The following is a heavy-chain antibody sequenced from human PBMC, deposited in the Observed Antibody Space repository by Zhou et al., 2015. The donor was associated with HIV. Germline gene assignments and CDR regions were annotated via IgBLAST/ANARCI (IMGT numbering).Heavy chain of an antibody. D-gene: IGHD2-8*02. CDR1: GYTFTSYY. Sequence: QVQLVQSGAEVKKPGASVKVSCKASGYTFTSYYMHWVRQAPGQGLEWMGGIIPIFGTANYAQKFQGRVTITADESTSTAYMELSSLRSEDTAVYYCAIWRGMEPYWGQGTLVTVSS. CDR3: AIWRGMEPY. J-gene: IGHJ4*02. V-gene: IGHV1-69*01. CDR2: IIPIFGTA.